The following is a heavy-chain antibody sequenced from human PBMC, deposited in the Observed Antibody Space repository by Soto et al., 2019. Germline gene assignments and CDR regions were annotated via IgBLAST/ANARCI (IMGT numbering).Heavy chain of an antibody. D-gene: IGHD6-6*01. CDR1: GFTFNKHA. CDR3: AKSKGRSSSAYFDY. V-gene: IGHV3-23*01. CDR2: ISGLGNRV. Sequence: GGSLRLSCETSGFTFNKHAMNWVRQAPGKGLEWVSSISGLGNRVYYADSVKGRFTISRDNSKNTVYLQMNSLRAEDTAVYYCAKSKGRSSSAYFDYWGQGTLITVSS. J-gene: IGHJ4*02.